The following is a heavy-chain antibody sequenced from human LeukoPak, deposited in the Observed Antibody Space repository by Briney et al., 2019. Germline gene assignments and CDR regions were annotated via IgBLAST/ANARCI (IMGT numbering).Heavy chain of an antibody. V-gene: IGHV3-21*01. J-gene: IGHJ4*02. CDR3: ARDSGEVMGFYFDY. D-gene: IGHD3-3*01. CDR2: ISSSSSYI. CDR1: GFTFSSYS. Sequence: PGGSLRLSCAASGFTFSSYSMNWVRQAPGKGLEWVSSISSSSSYIYYADSVKGRFTISRDSAKNSLYLQMNSLRAEDTAVYHCARDSGEVMGFYFDYWGQGTLVTVSS.